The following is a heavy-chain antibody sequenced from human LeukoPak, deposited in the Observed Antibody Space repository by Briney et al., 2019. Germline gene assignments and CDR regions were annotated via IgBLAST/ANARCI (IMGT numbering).Heavy chain of an antibody. CDR3: ARDQGLSSSSEGGLYYYYYYMDV. CDR2: IIPIFGTA. J-gene: IGHJ6*03. Sequence: SVKVSCKSSGGTFSSYAISWVRQAPGQGLEWMGGIIPIFGTANYAQKFQGRVTITTDESTSTAYMELSSLRSEDTAVYYCARDQGLSSSSEGGLYYYYYYMDVWGKGTTVTVSS. V-gene: IGHV1-69*05. D-gene: IGHD6-6*01. CDR1: GGTFSSYA.